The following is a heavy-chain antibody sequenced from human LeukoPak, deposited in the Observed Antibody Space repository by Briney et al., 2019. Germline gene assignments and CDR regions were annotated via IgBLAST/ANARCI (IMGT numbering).Heavy chain of an antibody. Sequence: ASVKVSCKASGYTFTSYAMNWVRQAPGQGLEWMGWINTNTENPTYAQGFTGRFVFSLDTSVSTAYLQISSLKAEDTAVYYCARDKVVGGSYYISLDAFDIWGQGTMVTVSS. CDR3: ARDKVVGGSYYISLDAFDI. J-gene: IGHJ3*02. V-gene: IGHV7-4-1*02. D-gene: IGHD1-26*01. CDR1: GYTFTSYA. CDR2: INTNTENP.